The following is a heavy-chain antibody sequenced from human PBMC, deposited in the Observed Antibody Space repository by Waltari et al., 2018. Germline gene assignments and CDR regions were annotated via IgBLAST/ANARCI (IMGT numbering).Heavy chain of an antibody. D-gene: IGHD6-13*01. Sequence: QVQLQESGPGLVKPSETLSLTCTVSGGSISSYYWSWIRQPPGKGLEWIGYIYYRWSTNYNPSRKSRVTISVDTSKNQFSLKLSSVTAADTAVYYCARAYSSSWYGAGFDYWGQGTLVTVSS. CDR2: IYYRWST. J-gene: IGHJ4*02. V-gene: IGHV4-59*01. CDR3: ARAYSSSWYGAGFDY. CDR1: GGSISSYY.